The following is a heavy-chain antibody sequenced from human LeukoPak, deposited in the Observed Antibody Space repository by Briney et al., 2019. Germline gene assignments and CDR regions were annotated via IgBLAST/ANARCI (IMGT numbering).Heavy chain of an antibody. J-gene: IGHJ3*02. CDR3: ARMYSSGWYDAFDI. Sequence: ASVKVSRKASGYTFTGYYMHWVRQAPGQGLEWMGWINPNSGGTNYAQKFQGRVTMTRDTSISTAYMELSRLRSDDTAVYYCARMYSSGWYDAFDIWGQGTMVTVSS. D-gene: IGHD6-19*01. V-gene: IGHV1-2*02. CDR2: INPNSGGT. CDR1: GYTFTGYY.